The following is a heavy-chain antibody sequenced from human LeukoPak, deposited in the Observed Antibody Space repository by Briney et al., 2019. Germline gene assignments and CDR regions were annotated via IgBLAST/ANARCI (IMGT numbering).Heavy chain of an antibody. CDR3: AKPLELRFLCMDV. CDR2: ISGSGGST. D-gene: IGHD3-3*01. Sequence: HPGGSLRLSCAASGFTFSSYAMSWVRQAPGKGLEWVSAISGSGGSTYYADSVKGRFTISRDNSKNTLYLQMNSLRAEDTAVYYCAKPLELRFLCMDVWGQGTTVTVSS. V-gene: IGHV3-23*01. CDR1: GFTFSSYA. J-gene: IGHJ6*02.